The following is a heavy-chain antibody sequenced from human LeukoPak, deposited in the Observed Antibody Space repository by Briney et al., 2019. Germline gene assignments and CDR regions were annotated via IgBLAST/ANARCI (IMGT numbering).Heavy chain of an antibody. J-gene: IGHJ4*02. V-gene: IGHV3-74*01. D-gene: IGHD6-19*01. Sequence: GGSLRLSCAASGFTFSSYWMHWVRQAPGKGLVWVSRINSDGSSTSYADSVKGRFTISRDNAKSTLYLQMNSLRAEDTAVYYCARVYGSIAVAGTWNFDYWGQGTLVTVSS. CDR1: GFTFSSYW. CDR2: INSDGSST. CDR3: ARVYGSIAVAGTWNFDY.